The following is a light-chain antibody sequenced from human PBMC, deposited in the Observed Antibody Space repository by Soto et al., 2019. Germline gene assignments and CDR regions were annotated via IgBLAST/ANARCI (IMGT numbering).Light chain of an antibody. V-gene: IGKV3-11*01. J-gene: IGKJ1*01. Sequence: EIVLTQSPATLSLSPGERATLSCRASQSVSSYLAWYQQKPGQAPRLLIYDASNRATGIPARFSGSGSGTDFTLTISSLEPEDFAVHYCQQRSNWPPTFGQGTKVEIK. CDR1: QSVSSY. CDR3: QQRSNWPPT. CDR2: DAS.